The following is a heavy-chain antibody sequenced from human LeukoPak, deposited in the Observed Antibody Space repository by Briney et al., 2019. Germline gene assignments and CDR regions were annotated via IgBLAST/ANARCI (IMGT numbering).Heavy chain of an antibody. CDR3: ARERDLSHFDY. Sequence: SETLSLTCTVSGGSISSYHWSWIRQPPGKGLEWIGYIYYSGSTNYNPSLKSRVTISVDTSKNQFSLKLSSVTAADTAVYYCARERDLSHFDYWGQGTLVTVSS. J-gene: IGHJ4*02. V-gene: IGHV4-59*01. CDR2: IYYSGST. D-gene: IGHD3-16*02. CDR1: GGSISSYH.